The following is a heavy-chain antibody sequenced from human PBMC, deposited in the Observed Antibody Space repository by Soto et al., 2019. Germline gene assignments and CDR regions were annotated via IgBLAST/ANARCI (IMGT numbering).Heavy chain of an antibody. CDR1: GGIFSNYI. CDR3: ATYADATDYVDV. J-gene: IGHJ6*03. V-gene: IGHV1-69*02. Sequence: QVQLVRSGADVKKPGSSVKVPCKASGGIFSNYIITWVRQAPGQGLEWMGRIIPLPDIANYAHKFQGRVTITADKSTSTAYMELTSLGSDDTAVYYCATYADATDYVDVWGTGTTVTVSS. CDR2: IIPLPDIA. D-gene: IGHD2-2*01.